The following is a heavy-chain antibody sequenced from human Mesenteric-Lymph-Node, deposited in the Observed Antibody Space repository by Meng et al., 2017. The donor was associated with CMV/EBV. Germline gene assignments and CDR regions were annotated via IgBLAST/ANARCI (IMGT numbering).Heavy chain of an antibody. J-gene: IGHJ4*02. D-gene: IGHD2-2*02. CDR3: ARDRRGYCDSTTCYRVFDY. V-gene: IGHV4-59*01. CDR1: GGSISSYY. CDR2: IYYSGST. Sequence: GSLRLSCTVSGGSISSYYWSWIRQPPGKGLEWIGYIYYSGSTNYNPSLKSRVTISVDTSKNQFSLKLNSVTAADTAVYYCARDRRGYCDSTTCYRVFDYWDQGTLVTVSS.